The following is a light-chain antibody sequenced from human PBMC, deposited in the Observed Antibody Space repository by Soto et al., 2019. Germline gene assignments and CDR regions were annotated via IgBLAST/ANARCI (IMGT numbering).Light chain of an antibody. CDR2: DAS. J-gene: IGKJ4*01. V-gene: IGKV1-5*01. CDR1: QSISSW. CDR3: QQYNSYLLT. Sequence: DIQMTQSPSTLSASVGDRVTITCRASQSISSWLAWYQQKPGKAPKLLIYDASSLESGVPSRFSGSRSGTEFTLTISSLQPDDFATYYCQQYNSYLLTVGGGTKVDIK.